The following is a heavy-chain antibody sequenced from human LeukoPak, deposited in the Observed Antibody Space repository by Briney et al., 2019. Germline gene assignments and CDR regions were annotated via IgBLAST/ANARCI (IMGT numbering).Heavy chain of an antibody. CDR2: ISASGGST. CDR1: GFTFSSSA. D-gene: IGHD1-14*01. Sequence: GGSLRPSCAASGFTFSSSAMSWVHQVPGKGLEWVSGISASGGSTNYADSVRGRFTISRDNSKNTLYVQMNSLRDEDTALYYCATERPGFPMYFFDYWGQGTLVTVSS. CDR3: ATERPGFPMYFFDY. J-gene: IGHJ4*02. V-gene: IGHV3-23*01.